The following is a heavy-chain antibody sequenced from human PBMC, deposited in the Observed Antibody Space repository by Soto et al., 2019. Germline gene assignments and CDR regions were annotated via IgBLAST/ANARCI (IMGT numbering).Heavy chain of an antibody. J-gene: IGHJ4*02. V-gene: IGHV3-48*02. CDR1: GFTFSSYS. CDR3: AMLLGIANDY. CDR2: ISGNSSTI. D-gene: IGHD6-13*01. Sequence: EVQLVESGRGLVQPGGSLRLSCAASGFTFSSYSMTWVRQAPGKGLEWVSYISGNSSTIYYADSVKGRFTISRDKAKNSLYLQMNSLRDEDTAVYYGAMLLGIANDYWGQGTLVTVSS.